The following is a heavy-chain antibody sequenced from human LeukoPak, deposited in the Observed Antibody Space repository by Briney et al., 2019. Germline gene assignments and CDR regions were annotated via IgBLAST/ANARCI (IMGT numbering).Heavy chain of an antibody. D-gene: IGHD4-23*01. CDR3: ARLSNYGGHSGDGY. CDR2: IFYSGTT. V-gene: IGHV4-39*01. J-gene: IGHJ4*02. CDR1: GGATSSSNYY. Sequence: SETLSLTCTVSGGATSSSNYYWDWIRQPPGKGLEWMGSIFYSGTTHYNSSLKSRVTISIDTSKNQFSLKLSSVTAADTAVYYCARLSNYGGHSGDGYWGQGTLVTVSS.